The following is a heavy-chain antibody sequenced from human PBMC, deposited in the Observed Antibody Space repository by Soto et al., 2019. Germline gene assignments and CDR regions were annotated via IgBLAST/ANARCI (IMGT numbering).Heavy chain of an antibody. CDR2: VYYGGST. CDR1: GDSIRSYY. D-gene: IGHD3-3*01. CDR3: AGEGALATFGVV. V-gene: IGHV4-59*01. J-gene: IGHJ4*02. Sequence: SETLSLTCTVSGDSIRSYYWTWIRQPPGRGLEWIGYVYYGGSTNYNPSLQSRVTISLDTSKNQFSLRLTSMTAADAAVYYCAGEGALATFGVVWGQGTRVTVSS.